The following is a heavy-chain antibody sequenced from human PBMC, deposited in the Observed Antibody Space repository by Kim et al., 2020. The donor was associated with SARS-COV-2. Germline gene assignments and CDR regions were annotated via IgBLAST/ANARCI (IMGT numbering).Heavy chain of an antibody. CDR2: IKQDGSEK. V-gene: IGHV3-7*01. D-gene: IGHD3-10*01. J-gene: IGHJ4*02. Sequence: LSLTCAASGFTFSSYWMSWVRQAPGKGLEWVANIKQDGSEKYYVDSVKGRFTISRDNAKNSLYLQMNSLRAEDTAVYYCARLVMVRGVIIKVFDYWGQGTLVTVSS. CDR3: ARLVMVRGVIIKVFDY. CDR1: GFTFSSYW.